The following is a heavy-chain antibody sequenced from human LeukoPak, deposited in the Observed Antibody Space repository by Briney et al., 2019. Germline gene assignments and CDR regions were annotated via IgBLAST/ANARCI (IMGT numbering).Heavy chain of an antibody. CDR1: GFTFSSYA. D-gene: IGHD3-22*01. Sequence: PGGSLRLSCAASGFTFSSYATSWVRQAPGKGLEWVSAISGSGGSTYYADSVKGRFTISRDNSKNTLYLQMNSLRAEDTAVYYCAKDPYDSSGYSLYYFDYWGQGTLVTVSS. J-gene: IGHJ4*02. CDR2: ISGSGGST. CDR3: AKDPYDSSGYSLYYFDY. V-gene: IGHV3-23*01.